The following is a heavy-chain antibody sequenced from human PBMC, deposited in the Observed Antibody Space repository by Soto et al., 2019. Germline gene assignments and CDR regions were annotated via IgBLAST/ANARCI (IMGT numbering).Heavy chain of an antibody. CDR3: ARDPPSYYYDSEARPNY. D-gene: IGHD3-16*01. V-gene: IGHV3-21*01. Sequence: EVQLVESGGGLVKPGGSLRLSCAASGFTFSSYSMNWVRQAPGKGLEWVSSISSSSSYIYYADSVKGRFTISRDNAKNSLYLQMNSLRAEDTAVYYCARDPPSYYYDSEARPNYWGQGTLVTVSS. CDR1: GFTFSSYS. J-gene: IGHJ4*02. CDR2: ISSSSSYI.